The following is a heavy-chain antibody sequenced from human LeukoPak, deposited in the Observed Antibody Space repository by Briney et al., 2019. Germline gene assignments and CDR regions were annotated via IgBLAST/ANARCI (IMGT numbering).Heavy chain of an antibody. V-gene: IGHV1-69*13. Sequence: ASVKVSCKASGGTFSSYAISWVRQAPGQGLEWMGGIIPIFGTANYAQKFQGRVTITADESTSTAYMELSSLRSEDTAVYYCARDDYGGNSGGSDYWGQGTLVTVSS. CDR1: GGTFSSYA. D-gene: IGHD4-23*01. J-gene: IGHJ4*02. CDR3: ARDDYGGNSGGSDY. CDR2: IIPIFGTA.